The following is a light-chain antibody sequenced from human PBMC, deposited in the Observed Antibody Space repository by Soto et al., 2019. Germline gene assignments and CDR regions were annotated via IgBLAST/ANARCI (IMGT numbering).Light chain of an antibody. CDR2: WAS. V-gene: IGKV4-1*01. CDR3: QQYFSTRT. J-gene: IGKJ1*01. CDR1: HSVLYSSNNRNY. Sequence: IVMTQSPESLTVSLAERATINCKSSHSVLYSSNNRNYLAWYQLKPGQPPKLLIYWASTRASGVPDRFIGSGSGRDFTLTISSLQAEDVAVYYCQQYFSTRTFGQGTKVDIK.